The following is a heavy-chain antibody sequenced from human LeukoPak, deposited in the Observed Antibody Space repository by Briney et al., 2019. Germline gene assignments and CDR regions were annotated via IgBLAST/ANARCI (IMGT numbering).Heavy chain of an antibody. D-gene: IGHD2-2*01. Sequence: ASVKVSCKASGYTFTSYYMHWVRQAPGQGLEWMGIINPSGGSTSYAQKFQGRVTMTRDMSTSTVYMELSSLRSEDTAVYYCARDPEYCSSTSCYPYNWFDPWGQGTLVTVSS. J-gene: IGHJ5*02. CDR2: INPSGGST. CDR1: GYTFTSYY. CDR3: ARDPEYCSSTSCYPYNWFDP. V-gene: IGHV1-46*01.